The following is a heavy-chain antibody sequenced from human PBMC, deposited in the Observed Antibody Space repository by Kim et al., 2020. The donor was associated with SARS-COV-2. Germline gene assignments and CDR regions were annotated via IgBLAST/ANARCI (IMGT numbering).Heavy chain of an antibody. CDR3: ARGGVALVPGAFDI. CDR2: IYHSGST. Sequence: SETLSLTCAVSGGSISSSNWWSWVRQPPGKGLEWIGEIYHSGSTNYNPSLKSRVTISVDKSKNQFSLKLSSVTAADTAVYYCARGGVALVPGAFDIWGQGTRVTVSS. V-gene: IGHV4-4*02. CDR1: GGSISSSNW. J-gene: IGHJ3*02. D-gene: IGHD6-13*01.